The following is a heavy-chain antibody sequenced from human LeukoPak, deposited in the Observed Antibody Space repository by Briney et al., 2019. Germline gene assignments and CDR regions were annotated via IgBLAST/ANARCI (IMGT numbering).Heavy chain of an antibody. D-gene: IGHD1-26*01. J-gene: IGHJ3*02. V-gene: IGHV5-51*01. CDR3: ARQSGGSYYNDAFDI. Sequence: GESLKISCKGSGYSFTSYWIGWVRQMPGKGLEWMGIIYPGDSDTRYSPSFQGQVTISADKSISTAYLQWSSLKASGTAMYYCARQSGGSYYNDAFDIWGQGTMVTVSS. CDR2: IYPGDSDT. CDR1: GYSFTSYW.